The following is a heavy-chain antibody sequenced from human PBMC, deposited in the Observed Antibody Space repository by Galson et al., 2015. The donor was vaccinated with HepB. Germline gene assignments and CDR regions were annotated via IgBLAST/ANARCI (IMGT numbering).Heavy chain of an antibody. Sequence: SLRLSCAASGFTFSSYWMHWVRQAPGKGLVWVSRINSDGSSTSYADSVKGRFTISRDNAKNSLYLQMNSLRAEDTAVYYCARVRSGSYLGSFDYWGQGTLVTVSS. D-gene: IGHD1-26*01. CDR3: ARVRSGSYLGSFDY. CDR1: GFTFSSYW. V-gene: IGHV3-74*01. J-gene: IGHJ4*02. CDR2: INSDGSST.